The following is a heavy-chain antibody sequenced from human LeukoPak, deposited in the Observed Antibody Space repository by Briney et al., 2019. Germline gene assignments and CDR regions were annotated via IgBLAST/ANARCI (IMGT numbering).Heavy chain of an antibody. CDR3: AREPFALDY. V-gene: IGHV3-30*19. CDR2: ISSDGSNE. Sequence: GGSLRLSCAASGFTFSSYGMHWVRQAPGKGLEWVAFISSDGSNEYYGDSVKGRFTIYSDNLILYLQMNSLRVEDTAVYFCAREPFALDYWGQGTLVTVPS. J-gene: IGHJ4*02. CDR1: GFTFSSYG.